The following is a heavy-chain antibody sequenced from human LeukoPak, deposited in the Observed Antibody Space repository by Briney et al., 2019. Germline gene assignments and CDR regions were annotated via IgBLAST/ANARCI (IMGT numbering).Heavy chain of an antibody. CDR3: ARRRRQDGYNYMAFDI. V-gene: IGHV1-69*05. J-gene: IGHJ3*02. CDR1: GGTFSSYA. Sequence: ASVKVSCKASGGTFSSYAISWVRQAPGQGLEWMGGIIPILGTANYAQKFQGRVTITTDESTSTAYMELSSLRSEDAAVYYCARRRRQDGYNYMAFDIWGQGTMVTVSS. D-gene: IGHD5-24*01. CDR2: IIPILGTA.